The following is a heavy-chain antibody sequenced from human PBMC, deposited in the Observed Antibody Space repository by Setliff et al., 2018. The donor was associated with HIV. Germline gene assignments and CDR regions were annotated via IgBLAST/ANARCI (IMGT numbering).Heavy chain of an antibody. CDR1: GGSFSEYY. CDR3: ARGATLLPGYSDRWEYFYMDV. V-gene: IGHV4-34*01. CDR2: INHSGST. Sequence: SETLSLTCAVYGGSFSEYYWSWIRQSPGKGLEWIGEINHSGSTHYNPPLKSRATISVDTSKNQFSLRLNSVTVADTAVYYCARGATLLPGYSDRWEYFYMDVWGKGTTVTVSS. J-gene: IGHJ6*03. D-gene: IGHD5-12*01.